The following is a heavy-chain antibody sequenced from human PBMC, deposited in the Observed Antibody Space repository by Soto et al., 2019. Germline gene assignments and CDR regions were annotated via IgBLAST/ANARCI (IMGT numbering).Heavy chain of an antibody. CDR2: ISYDGSNK. J-gene: IGHJ4*02. CDR3: AKEGIAAAAYPESDYFDY. V-gene: IGHV3-30*18. CDR1: GFTFSSYV. Sequence: GGSLRLSCAASGFTFSSYVMHWVRQAPGKGLEWVAVISYDGSNKYYADSVKGRFTISRDNSKNTLYLQMNSLRAEDTAVYYCAKEGIAAAAYPESDYFDYWGQGTLVTVSS. D-gene: IGHD6-13*01.